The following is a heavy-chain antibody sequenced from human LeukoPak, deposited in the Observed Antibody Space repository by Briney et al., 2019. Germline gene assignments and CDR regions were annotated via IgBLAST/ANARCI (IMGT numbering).Heavy chain of an antibody. CDR1: GFSFSSYE. CDR3: VRPLSGTYWYYFDY. CDR2: ISSSGSTI. J-gene: IGHJ4*02. Sequence: GGSLRLSCAASGFSFSSYEMNWVRQAPGKGLEWVSYISSSGSTIYYADSVKGRFTISRDNAKNSLYLQMNSLRAEDMAVYYCVRPLSGTYWYYFDYWGQGTLVTVSS. V-gene: IGHV3-48*03. D-gene: IGHD1-26*01.